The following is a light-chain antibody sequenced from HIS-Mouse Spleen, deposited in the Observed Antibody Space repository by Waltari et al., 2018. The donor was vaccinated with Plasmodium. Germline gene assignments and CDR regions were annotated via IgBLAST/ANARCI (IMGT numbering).Light chain of an antibody. CDR3: YSTDSSGNHRV. CDR1: ALPKKY. J-gene: IGLJ3*02. V-gene: IGLV3-10*01. CDR2: EDS. Sequence: SYELTQPPSVSVSPGQTARITCSGAALPKKYAYWYQQKSGQAPVLVIYEDSKRPSGSPERVSGSSSGNMATLTISGAQVEDEADYYCYSTDSSGNHRVFGGGTKLTVL.